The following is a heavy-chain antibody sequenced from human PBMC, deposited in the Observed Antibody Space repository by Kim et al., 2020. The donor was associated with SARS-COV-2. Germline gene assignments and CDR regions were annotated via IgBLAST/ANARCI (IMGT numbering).Heavy chain of an antibody. CDR1: GFTFSTHD. CDR2: IGPAADT. Sequence: GGSLRLSCEASGFTFSTHDMHWVRQATGKGLEWVSGIGPAADTYYAGSVKGRFTISRDNAKQTLYLQMNSLRVGDTAVYYCARMDGMDVWGQGTTVTVSS. CDR3: ARMDGMDV. V-gene: IGHV3-13*04. J-gene: IGHJ6*02.